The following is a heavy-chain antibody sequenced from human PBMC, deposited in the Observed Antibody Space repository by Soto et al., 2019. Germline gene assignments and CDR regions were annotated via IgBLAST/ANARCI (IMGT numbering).Heavy chain of an antibody. CDR1: GYTFTSYG. J-gene: IGHJ4*01. CDR3: ARVGANGIYFDY. V-gene: IGHV1-18*01. Sequence: ASVKVSCKACGYTFTSYGISWVRQAPGQGLEWMGWISAYNGNTNYAQKLQGRVTMTTDTSTSTAYMELSSLRSEDTAVYYCARVGANGIYFDYWGHGTLVTVSS. D-gene: IGHD1-26*01. CDR2: ISAYNGNT.